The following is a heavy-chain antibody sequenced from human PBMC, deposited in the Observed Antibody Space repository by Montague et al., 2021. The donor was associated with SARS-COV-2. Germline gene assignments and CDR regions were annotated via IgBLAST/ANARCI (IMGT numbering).Heavy chain of an antibody. D-gene: IGHD3-9*01. CDR1: GFTFSSYA. Sequence: SLRLSCAASGFTFSSYAMHWVRQAPGEGLEWVAVISYDGSNKYYADSVKGRFTISRDNSKNTLYLQMNSLRAEDTAVYYCASGVLRYFDWLLYGGFDYWGQGTLVTVSS. V-gene: IGHV3-30-3*01. CDR2: ISYDGSNK. J-gene: IGHJ4*02. CDR3: ASGVLRYFDWLLYGGFDY.